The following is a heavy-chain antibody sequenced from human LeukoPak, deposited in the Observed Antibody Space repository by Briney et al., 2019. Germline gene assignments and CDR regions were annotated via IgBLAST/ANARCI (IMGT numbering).Heavy chain of an antibody. CDR1: GSSLSSRGVG. Sequence: SGPTLVNPTQTLTLTCTFSGSSLSSRGVGVGWIRQPPGKAVERLALIYWDDDKRYSPSLESRLTITKDTSKNQVVLAMTNMDPVDTATYYCAHSPLGHSYDYGPFDIWGQGTMVTVSS. J-gene: IGHJ3*02. CDR2: IYWDDDK. CDR3: AHSPLGHSYDYGPFDI. V-gene: IGHV2-5*02. D-gene: IGHD5-18*01.